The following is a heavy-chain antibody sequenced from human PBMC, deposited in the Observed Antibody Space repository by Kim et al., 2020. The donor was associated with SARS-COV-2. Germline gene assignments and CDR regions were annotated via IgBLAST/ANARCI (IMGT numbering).Heavy chain of an antibody. CDR3: QGSNWFGTLFD. Sequence: SETLSLTCTVSGGSITDNNCYWIRLRPPPGKGRVWNTNFYCTGSTYSNPTIKSRVTTSVDTSKNQLSLKLRTVTATATDLYDCQGSNWFGTLFD. CDR1: GGSITDNNCY. D-gene: IGHD3-10*01. J-gene: IGHJ5*01. CDR2: FYCTGST. V-gene: IGHV4-39*01.